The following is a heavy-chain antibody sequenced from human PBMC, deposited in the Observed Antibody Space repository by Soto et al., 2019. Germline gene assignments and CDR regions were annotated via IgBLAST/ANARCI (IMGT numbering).Heavy chain of an antibody. CDR1: SGSVSSGGYY. J-gene: IGHJ2*01. V-gene: IGHV4-61*08. CDR2: IYYSGST. Sequence: SETLSLTCTVSSGSVSSGGYYWSWIRQPPGKGLEWIGYIYYSGSTNYNPSLRSRVTISVDTSKNQFSLNLSSVTAADTAVYYCASGQWDWYFDLWGRGTLVT. CDR3: ASGQWDWYFDL. D-gene: IGHD6-19*01.